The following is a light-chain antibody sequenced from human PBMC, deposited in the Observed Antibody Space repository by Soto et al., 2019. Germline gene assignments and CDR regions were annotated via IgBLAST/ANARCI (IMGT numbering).Light chain of an antibody. CDR2: GNS. V-gene: IGLV1-40*01. CDR3: QSYDSSLSHVV. Sequence: QSVLTQPPSVSGAPGQRVTISCTGSSSNIGAGYDVHWYQQLPGTAPKLLIYGNSNRPSGVPDRFSGSKSGTSASLAITGLQAEDEADYYCQSYDSSLSHVVFGGGTKPPS. CDR1: SSNIGAGYD. J-gene: IGLJ2*01.